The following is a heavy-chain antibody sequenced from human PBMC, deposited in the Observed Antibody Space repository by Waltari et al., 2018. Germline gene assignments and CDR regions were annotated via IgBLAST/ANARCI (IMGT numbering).Heavy chain of an antibody. CDR1: GYTFTSYG. Sequence: QVQLVQSGAEVKKPGASVKVSCQASGYTFTSYGISWVRQAPGQGLKWMGWSSADNGNTTYARSLQARVTMTTDTSTNTAYMGLRGLRSDDTAVYYCARGSIAVADLDYWGQGTLVTVSS. V-gene: IGHV1-18*01. CDR3: ARGSIAVADLDY. D-gene: IGHD6-19*01. CDR2: SSADNGNT. J-gene: IGHJ4*02.